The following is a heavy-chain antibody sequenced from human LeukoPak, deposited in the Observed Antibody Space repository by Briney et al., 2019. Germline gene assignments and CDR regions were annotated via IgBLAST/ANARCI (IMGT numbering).Heavy chain of an antibody. CDR1: GGSISSSSYY. Sequence: PSETLSLTCTVSGGSISSSSYYWGWIRQPPGKGLEWIGSIYYSGSTYYNPSLKSRVTISVDTSKNQFSLKLSSVTAADTAVYYCASGGTDYWGQGTLVTVSS. CDR2: IYYSGST. CDR3: ASGGTDY. V-gene: IGHV4-39*01. J-gene: IGHJ4*02. D-gene: IGHD3-10*01.